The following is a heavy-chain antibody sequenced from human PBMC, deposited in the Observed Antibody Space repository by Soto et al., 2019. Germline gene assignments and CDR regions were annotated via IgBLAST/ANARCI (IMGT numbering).Heavy chain of an antibody. Sequence: QVQLVQSGAEVKKPGSSVKVSCKASGGTFSSYTISWVRQAPGQGLEWMGRIIPILGIANYAQKFQGRVTITADNSTSTAYMELSSLRSEDTAVYYCANSGYDFNYYGMDVWGQGTTVTVSS. CDR2: IIPILGIA. D-gene: IGHD5-12*01. J-gene: IGHJ6*02. V-gene: IGHV1-69*02. CDR3: ANSGYDFNYYGMDV. CDR1: GGTFSSYT.